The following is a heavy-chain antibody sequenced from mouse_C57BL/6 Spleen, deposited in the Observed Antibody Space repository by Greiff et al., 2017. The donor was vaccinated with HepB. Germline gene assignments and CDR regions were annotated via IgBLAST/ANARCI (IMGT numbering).Heavy chain of an antibody. Sequence: EVQVVESGGGLVKPGGSLKLSCAASGFTFSDYGMHWVRQAPEKGLEWVAYISSGSSTIYYADTVKGRFTISRDNAKNTLFLQMTSLRSEDTAMYYCARTLTTVVANFDYWGQGTTLTVSS. J-gene: IGHJ2*01. CDR3: ARTLTTVVANFDY. CDR1: GFTFSDYG. CDR2: ISSGSSTI. V-gene: IGHV5-17*01. D-gene: IGHD1-1*01.